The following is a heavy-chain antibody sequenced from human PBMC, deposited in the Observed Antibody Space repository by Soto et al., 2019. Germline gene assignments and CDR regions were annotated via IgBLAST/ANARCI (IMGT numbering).Heavy chain of an antibody. CDR3: AIRAYSSYDY. CDR2: IYYSGST. V-gene: IGHV4-61*01. J-gene: IGHJ4*02. CDR1: GGSVSSGSYY. Sequence: QVQLQESGPGLVKPSETLSLTCTVSGGSVSSGSYYWSWILQPPGKGLEWIGYIYYSGSTNYNPALKSRVTISVDTSQNQFSLKLSSGTAADTAVDYCAIRAYSSYDYWGQGTLVTVSS. D-gene: IGHD6-6*01.